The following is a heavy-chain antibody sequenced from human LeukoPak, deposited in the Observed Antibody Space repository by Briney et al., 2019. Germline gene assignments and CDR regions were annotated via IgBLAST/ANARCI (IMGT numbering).Heavy chain of an antibody. CDR1: GFTFSTYW. CDR3: AIGPYDY. Sequence: GGSLRLSCAASGFTFSTYWMHWVRQAPGKGLVWVSRINGDGTTTDYADFVKGRFTISRDNAKNTLYLQMNSLRAEDTAVYYCAIGPYDYWGKGTLVTVAS. J-gene: IGHJ4*02. CDR2: INGDGTTT. V-gene: IGHV3-74*01.